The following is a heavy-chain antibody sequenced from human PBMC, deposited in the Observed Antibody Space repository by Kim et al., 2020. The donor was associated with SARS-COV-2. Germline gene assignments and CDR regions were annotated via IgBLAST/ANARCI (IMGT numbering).Heavy chain of an antibody. CDR3: ARVGDADGMDV. D-gene: IGHD2-21*02. CDR1: GYTFTTYG. V-gene: IGHV1-18*01. CDR2: ISTYNGNT. J-gene: IGHJ6*02. Sequence: ASVKVSCKASGYTFTTYGISWVRQAPGQGLEWMGWISTYNGNTNYALKVQGRVTLTTDTSSTTAYMELRSLRSDDTAVYYCARVGDADGMDVWGQGTTVTVSS.